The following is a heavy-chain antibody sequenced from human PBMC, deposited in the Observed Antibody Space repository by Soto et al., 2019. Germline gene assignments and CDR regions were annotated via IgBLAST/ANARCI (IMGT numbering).Heavy chain of an antibody. V-gene: IGHV3-74*01. CDR2: INEDGSYT. CDR3: ANDVAGGDDY. CDR1: GFTFSSYW. J-gene: IGHJ4*02. D-gene: IGHD6-19*01. Sequence: GGSLRLSCAASGFTFSSYWMHWVRQAPGKGLVWVSRINEDGSYTNYADYVRGRFTISSDNPKNTLYLQMNSLRAEDTAVYSYANDVAGGDDYCGPGSLVGVS.